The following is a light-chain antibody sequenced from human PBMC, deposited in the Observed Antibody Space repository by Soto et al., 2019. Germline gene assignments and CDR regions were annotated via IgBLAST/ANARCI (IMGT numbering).Light chain of an antibody. CDR3: QQHAHWPLT. CDR2: GVS. J-gene: IGKJ4*01. CDR1: QSVRSDY. Sequence: EIVLAQSPATLSLSPGGRATLSCRASQSVRSDYFAWYQQKPGQAPRVIIFGVSTRATAIPARFSGSGSGTDFTLTISSLEPEDFAVYYCQQHAHWPLTFGGGTKVDIK. V-gene: IGKV3-11*01.